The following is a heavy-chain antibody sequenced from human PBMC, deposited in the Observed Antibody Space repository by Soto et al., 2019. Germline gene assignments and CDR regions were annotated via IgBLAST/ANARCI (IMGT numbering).Heavy chain of an antibody. CDR3: AKDLGNWNYYYMDV. D-gene: IGHD1-20*01. CDR1: GFTFSSYA. Sequence: PGGSLRLSCAASGFTFSSYAMSWVRQAPGKGLEWVSAISGSGGSTYYADSVKGRFTISRDNSKNTLYLQMNSLRAEDTAVYYCAKDLGNWNYYYMDVWGKGTTVTVSS. V-gene: IGHV3-23*01. J-gene: IGHJ6*03. CDR2: ISGSGGST.